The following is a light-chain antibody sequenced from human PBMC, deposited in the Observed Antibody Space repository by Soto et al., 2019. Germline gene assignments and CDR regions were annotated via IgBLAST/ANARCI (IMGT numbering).Light chain of an antibody. CDR1: SSDVGTYNL. V-gene: IGLV2-23*02. J-gene: IGLJ7*01. CDR3: CSYAGRSTAV. CDR2: EVN. Sequence: QSALTQPASVSGSPGQSITISCTGTSSDVGTYNLVSWYQQHPGKAPKLMIHEVNKRPSGVSNRFSGSKSGNTASLTISGLQPADEADYYCCSYAGRSTAVFGGGTQLTVL.